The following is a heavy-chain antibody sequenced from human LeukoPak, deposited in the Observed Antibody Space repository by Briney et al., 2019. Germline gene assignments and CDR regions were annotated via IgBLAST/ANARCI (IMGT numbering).Heavy chain of an antibody. V-gene: IGHV3-53*01. CDR3: AKQLGYCSDGSCYFPY. CDR1: GFTVDSNY. J-gene: IGHJ4*02. D-gene: IGHD2-15*01. Sequence: GGSLRLSCAASGFTVDSNYLSWVRQAPGKGLEWVSTIYTGGNTYYADSVQGRFTISRDNSKSTLCLQMNSLRAEDTAVYYCAKQLGYCSDGSCYFPYWGQGTLVTVSS. CDR2: IYTGGNT.